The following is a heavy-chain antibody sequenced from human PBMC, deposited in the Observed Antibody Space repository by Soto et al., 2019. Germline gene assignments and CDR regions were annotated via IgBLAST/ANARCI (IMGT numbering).Heavy chain of an antibody. CDR3: AHRLRAFLFDY. CDR1: GFSLSTSGVG. CDR2: IYWNDDK. J-gene: IGHJ4*02. V-gene: IGHV2-5*01. Sequence: QITLKESGPTLVKPTQTLTLTCTFSGFSLSTSGVGVGWIRQPPGKALEWLALIYWNDDKRYSPSLKSRLTITKDPSKNQVVLTMTNMDPVDTATYYCAHRLRAFLFDYWGQGTLVTVSS.